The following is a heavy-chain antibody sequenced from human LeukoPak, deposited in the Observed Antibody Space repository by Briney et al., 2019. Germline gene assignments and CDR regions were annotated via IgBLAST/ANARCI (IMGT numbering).Heavy chain of an antibody. CDR1: GGSTSSYY. Sequence: SETLSLTCTVSGGSTSSYYWSWIRQPPGKGLEWIGYIYYSGSTNYNPSLKSRVTISVDTSKNQFSLKLSSVTAADTAVYYCARVLRFYYDSSGLDYWGQGTLVTVSS. V-gene: IGHV4-59*12. CDR3: ARVLRFYYDSSGLDY. CDR2: IYYSGST. D-gene: IGHD3-22*01. J-gene: IGHJ4*02.